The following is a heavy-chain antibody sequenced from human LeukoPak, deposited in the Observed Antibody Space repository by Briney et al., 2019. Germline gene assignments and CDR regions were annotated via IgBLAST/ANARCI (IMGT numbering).Heavy chain of an antibody. V-gene: IGHV3-23*01. CDR1: GFTFSSYA. Sequence: GGSLRLSCAASGFTFSSYAMSWVRQAPGKGLEWVSAISGSGGSTYYADSVKGRFTISRDNSKNTLYLQMNSLRAEDTAVYYCAKISVSRAYYYYYGMDVWGQGTTVTVTS. J-gene: IGHJ6*02. D-gene: IGHD2-8*01. CDR3: AKISVSRAYYYYYGMDV. CDR2: ISGSGGST.